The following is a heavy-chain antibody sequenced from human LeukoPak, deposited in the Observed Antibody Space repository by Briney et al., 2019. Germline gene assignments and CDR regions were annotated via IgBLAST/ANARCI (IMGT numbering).Heavy chain of an antibody. D-gene: IGHD1-1*01. CDR3: ARARLDDGMDV. V-gene: IGHV4-59*01. Sequence: PSETLSLTCTVSGGSISSYYWSWIRQPPGKGLEWIGYIYYSGSTNYSPSLKSRVTISVDTSKNQFSLKLSSVTAADTAVYYCARARLDDGMDVWGQGTTVTVFS. CDR2: IYYSGST. J-gene: IGHJ6*02. CDR1: GGSISSYY.